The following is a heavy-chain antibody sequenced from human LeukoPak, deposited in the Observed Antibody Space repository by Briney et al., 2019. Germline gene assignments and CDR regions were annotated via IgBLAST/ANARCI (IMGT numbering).Heavy chain of an antibody. CDR1: GFTFSSYA. CDR2: ISGSGGST. J-gene: IGHJ4*02. Sequence: GASLRLSCAASGFTFSSYAMSWVRQAPGKGLEWVSAISGSGGSTYYADSVKGRFTISRDNSKNTLYLQMNSLRAEDTAVYYCARDEFYYYDSSGHPVDYWGQGTLVTVSS. D-gene: IGHD3-22*01. V-gene: IGHV3-23*01. CDR3: ARDEFYYYDSSGHPVDY.